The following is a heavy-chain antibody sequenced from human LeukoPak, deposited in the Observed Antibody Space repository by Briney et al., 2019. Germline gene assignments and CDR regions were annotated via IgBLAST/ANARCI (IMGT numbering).Heavy chain of an antibody. Sequence: SETLSLTCAVSGYSISSGYYWGWIRQPPGKGLEWIGSIYHSGSTYYNPSLKSRVTISVDTSKNQFPLKLSSVTAADTAVYYCARLVYAMDSFDYWGQGTLVTVSS. CDR3: ARLVYAMDSFDY. J-gene: IGHJ4*02. CDR2: IYHSGST. D-gene: IGHD2-8*01. CDR1: GYSISSGYY. V-gene: IGHV4-38-2*01.